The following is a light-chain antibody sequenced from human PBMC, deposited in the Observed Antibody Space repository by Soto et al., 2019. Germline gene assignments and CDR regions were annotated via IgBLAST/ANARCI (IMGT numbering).Light chain of an antibody. V-gene: IGLV2-14*01. J-gene: IGLJ3*02. CDR3: SSYTSSNTPV. CDR2: EVS. CDR1: SRDVGGYNY. Sequence: QSVLTQPASVSGSPGQSITISCTGTSRDVGGYNYVSWYQQHTGKAPKLMIYEVSNRPSGVSNRFSGYKSANTASLTISGLQAEDEADYYCSSYTSSNTPVFGGGTKLTGL.